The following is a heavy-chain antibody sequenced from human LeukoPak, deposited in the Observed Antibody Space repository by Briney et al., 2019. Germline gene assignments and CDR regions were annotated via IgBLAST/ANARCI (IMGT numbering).Heavy chain of an antibody. CDR2: IYHSGST. J-gene: IGHJ4*02. Sequence: SETLSLTCTVSGGSISSTRYYWGWIRQPPGKGLEWIGSIYHSGSTYYNPSLKSRVTISVDTSKNQFSLKLSSVTAADTAVYYCARAVAGNFDYWGQGTLVTVSS. V-gene: IGHV4-39*07. CDR3: ARAVAGNFDY. CDR1: GGSISSTRYY. D-gene: IGHD6-19*01.